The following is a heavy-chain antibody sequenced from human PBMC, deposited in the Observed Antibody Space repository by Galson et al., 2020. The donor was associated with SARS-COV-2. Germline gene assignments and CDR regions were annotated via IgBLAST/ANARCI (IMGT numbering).Heavy chain of an antibody. J-gene: IGHJ3*01. Sequence: GGSLRLSCAASGFTVSTSYMSWVRQAPGKGLEWVPAISAGGDTYYAVSVKGRFTISRDNSKNTVYLQIDGLGVEDTALYYCSRDRPGTDAFDVWGQGTMVNVSS. D-gene: IGHD1-26*01. CDR3: SRDRPGTDAFDV. CDR1: GFTVSTSY. CDR2: ISAGGDT. V-gene: IGHV3-66*01.